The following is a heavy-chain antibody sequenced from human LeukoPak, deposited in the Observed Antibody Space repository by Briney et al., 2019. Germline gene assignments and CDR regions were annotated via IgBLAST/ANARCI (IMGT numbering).Heavy chain of an antibody. J-gene: IGHJ6*03. CDR3: AREAYSSSYYYMDV. V-gene: IGHV3-21*01. D-gene: IGHD6-13*01. Sequence: GGSLRLSCAASRFTFSSYSMNWVRQAPGKGLEWVSSISSSGSYIYYADSVKGRFTISRDNSKNTLYLQMNSLRAEDTAVYYCAREAYSSSYYYMDVWGKGTTVTVSS. CDR1: RFTFSSYS. CDR2: ISSSGSYI.